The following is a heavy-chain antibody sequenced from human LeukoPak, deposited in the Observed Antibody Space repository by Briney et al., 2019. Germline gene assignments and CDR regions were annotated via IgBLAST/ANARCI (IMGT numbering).Heavy chain of an antibody. CDR1: GFTFSSYG. Sequence: PGGSLRLSCAASGFTFSSYGMHWVRQAPGKGLEWVAFIRYDGSNKYYADSVKGRFTISRDNSKNTLYLQMNSLRAEDTAVYYCAKVSGYYGFDYFDYWGQGTLVTVSS. J-gene: IGHJ4*02. D-gene: IGHD3-22*01. V-gene: IGHV3-30*02. CDR3: AKVSGYYGFDYFDY. CDR2: IRYDGSNK.